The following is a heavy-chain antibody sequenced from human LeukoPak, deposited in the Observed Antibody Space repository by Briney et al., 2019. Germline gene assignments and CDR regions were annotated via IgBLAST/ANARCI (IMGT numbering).Heavy chain of an antibody. D-gene: IGHD3-10*01. CDR3: ENGYRSGSFHDF. CDR1: GYAFSRYV. V-gene: IGHV3-23*01. Sequence: GGSLRLSCVAPGYAFSRYVMSGVRQPPGKGLEWVSVISRRDDYTYYADSVKGRFTISRDNTKNTLYLQMNTLRAEATAAYYCENGYRSGSFHDFWGQGTLVTVSS. J-gene: IGHJ4*02. CDR2: ISRRDDYT.